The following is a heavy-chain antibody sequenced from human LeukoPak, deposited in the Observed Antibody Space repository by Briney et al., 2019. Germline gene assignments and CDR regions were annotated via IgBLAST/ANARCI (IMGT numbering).Heavy chain of an antibody. CDR1: GFTFRTYG. D-gene: IGHD6-13*01. CDR3: ASRIATAGSVDY. Sequence: GGSLRLSCAASGFTFRTYGMHWVRQAPGKGLEWVAYIRSDGKYKPYADSVKGRFTISRDNSKNTLHLQMNTLRAEDTAVYYCASRIATAGSVDYWGQGTLVTVSS. J-gene: IGHJ4*02. V-gene: IGHV3-30*02. CDR2: IRSDGKYK.